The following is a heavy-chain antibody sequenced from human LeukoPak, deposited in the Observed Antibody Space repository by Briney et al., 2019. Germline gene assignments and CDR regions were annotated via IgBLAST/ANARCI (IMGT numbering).Heavy chain of an antibody. Sequence: PSETLSLTCTVSGGSISSYYWSWIRQPPGKGLEWIGYIYYSGSTYYNPSLQSRVTISVDKSNNQFSLKLSSVTAADTAVYYCARNKESNSWYPVFDYWGQGTLVTVSS. V-gene: IGHV4-59*12. J-gene: IGHJ4*02. CDR3: ARNKESNSWYPVFDY. D-gene: IGHD6-13*01. CDR2: IYYSGST. CDR1: GGSISSYY.